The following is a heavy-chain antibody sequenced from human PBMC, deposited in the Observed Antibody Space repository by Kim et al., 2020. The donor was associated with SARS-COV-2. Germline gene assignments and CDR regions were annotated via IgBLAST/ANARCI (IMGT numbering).Heavy chain of an antibody. V-gene: IGHV4-39*01. CDR2: IYYSGST. Sequence: SETLSLTCTVSGGSISSSSYYWGWIRQPPGKGLEWIGSIYYSGSTYYNPSLKSRVTISVDTSKNQFSLKLSSVTAADTAVYYCARLQSQLAGSAFWSPRQYYFDYWGQGTLVTVSS. J-gene: IGHJ4*02. CDR1: GGSISSSSYY. CDR3: ARLQSQLAGSAFWSPRQYYFDY. D-gene: IGHD3-3*01.